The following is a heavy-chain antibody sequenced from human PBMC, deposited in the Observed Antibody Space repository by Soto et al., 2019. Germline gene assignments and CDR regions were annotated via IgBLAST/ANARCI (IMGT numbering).Heavy chain of an antibody. Sequence: EVQLGESGGGLIQPGGSLRLSCAASGFTVSRNYMSWVRQAPGKRLEWVSVIYSGGSTYYADSVKGRFTISRDNSKNTLYLQMNSLRAEDTAVYYCARDRVESGYPEYFQHWGQGTLVTLSS. D-gene: IGHD3-22*01. CDR1: GFTVSRNY. J-gene: IGHJ1*01. CDR2: IYSGGST. V-gene: IGHV3-53*01. CDR3: ARDRVESGYPEYFQH.